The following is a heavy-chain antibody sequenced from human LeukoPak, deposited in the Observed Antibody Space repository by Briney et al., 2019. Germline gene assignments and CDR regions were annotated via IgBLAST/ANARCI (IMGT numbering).Heavy chain of an antibody. CDR3: ARAIFGVVRTYYYMDV. CDR2: VIPIFGTA. V-gene: IGHV1-69*05. Sequence: SVKVSCKASGYTFTGYYMHWVRQAPGQGLEWMGGVIPIFGTANYAQKFQGRVTITTDESTSTAYMELSSLRSEDTAVYYCARAIFGVVRTYYYMDVWGKGTTVTVSS. CDR1: GYTFTGYY. J-gene: IGHJ6*03. D-gene: IGHD3-3*01.